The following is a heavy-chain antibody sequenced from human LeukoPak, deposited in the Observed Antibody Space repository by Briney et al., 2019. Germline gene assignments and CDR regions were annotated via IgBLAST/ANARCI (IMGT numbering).Heavy chain of an antibody. Sequence: PGGSLRLSCAASGFTFSSYGMHWVRQAPGKGLEWVAVIWYDGSNKYYADSVKGRFTTSRDNSKNTLYLQMNSLRAEDTAVYYCARDVGYNTPREERELDYWGQGTLVTVSS. CDR3: ARDVGYNTPREERELDY. CDR2: IWYDGSNK. D-gene: IGHD1-14*01. J-gene: IGHJ4*02. CDR1: GFTFSSYG. V-gene: IGHV3-33*01.